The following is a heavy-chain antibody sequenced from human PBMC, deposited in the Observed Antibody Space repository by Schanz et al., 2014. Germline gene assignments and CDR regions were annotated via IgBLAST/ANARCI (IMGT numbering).Heavy chain of an antibody. V-gene: IGHV3-23*04. CDR1: GFSVGNKY. CDR2: ISGSGGST. D-gene: IGHD3-10*01. Sequence: EVHLVESGGGLVQPGGSLRLSCAASGFSVGNKYMSWVRQAPGKGLEWVSAISGSGGSTYYADSVKGRFTISRDNSKNTLYLQMNSLRAEDTAVYYCAKGRFGELSAFDIWGQGTMVTVSS. J-gene: IGHJ3*02. CDR3: AKGRFGELSAFDI.